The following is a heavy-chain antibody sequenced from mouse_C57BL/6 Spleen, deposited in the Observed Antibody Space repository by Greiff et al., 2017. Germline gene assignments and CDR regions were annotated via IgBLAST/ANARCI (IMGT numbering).Heavy chain of an antibody. D-gene: IGHD2-2*01. J-gene: IGHJ3*01. CDR1: GFSLTSYG. CDR2: IWGVGST. Sequence: QVQLKESGPGLVAPSQSLSITCTVSGFSLTSYGVDWVRQSPGKGLEWLGVIWGVGSTNYNSALKSRLSISKDNSKSQVFLKMYSLQTDDTAMYFCASAGYGYGRAFAYWGQGTLVTVSA. CDR3: ASAGYGYGRAFAY. V-gene: IGHV2-6*01.